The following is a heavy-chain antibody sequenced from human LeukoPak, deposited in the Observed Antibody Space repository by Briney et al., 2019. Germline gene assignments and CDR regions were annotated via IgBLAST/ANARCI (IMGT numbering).Heavy chain of an antibody. CDR3: ARKYLVSGYYYYYYMDV. V-gene: IGHV1-69*13. J-gene: IGHJ6*03. Sequence: SVKVSCKASGGPFSSFAISWVRQAPGQGLEWMGGIIPIFGTANYAQKFQGRVTITADESTSTAYMELSSLRSEDTAVYYCARKYLVSGYYYYYYMDVWGKGTTVTVSS. CDR1: GGPFSSFA. D-gene: IGHD5/OR15-5a*01. CDR2: IIPIFGTA.